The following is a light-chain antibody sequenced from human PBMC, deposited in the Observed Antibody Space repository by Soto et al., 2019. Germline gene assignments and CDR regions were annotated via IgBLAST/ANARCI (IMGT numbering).Light chain of an antibody. J-gene: IGKJ1*01. CDR1: QSISSW. Sequence: DIQMTQSPSTLSASVGDRVTITCRASQSISSWLAWYQQKPGKAPKLLIYDASSLESGVPSRFSGSGSGTEFTLTISSLQPDDFATYYCQQYNSYWTLGQGTKVHIK. CDR3: QQYNSYWT. V-gene: IGKV1-5*01. CDR2: DAS.